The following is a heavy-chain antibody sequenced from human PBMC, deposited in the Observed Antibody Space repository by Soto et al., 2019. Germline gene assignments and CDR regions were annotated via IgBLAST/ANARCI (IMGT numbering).Heavy chain of an antibody. Sequence: GGSLILSCAASGFTFSTYGMHWVRQAPGKGLEWLAIIWYDGSNKFYADSVKGRFTISRDNSKNTLYLQVGSLRAEDTAVYYCARDRYCSGGSCYPPDSWGQGTLVTVSS. J-gene: IGHJ5*01. CDR3: ARDRYCSGGSCYPPDS. V-gene: IGHV3-33*01. CDR2: IWYDGSNK. D-gene: IGHD2-15*01. CDR1: GFTFSTYG.